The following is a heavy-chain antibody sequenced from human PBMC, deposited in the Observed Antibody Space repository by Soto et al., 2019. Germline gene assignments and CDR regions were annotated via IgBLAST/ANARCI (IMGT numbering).Heavy chain of an antibody. CDR2: ISAYNGNT. D-gene: IGHD3-22*01. CDR1: GYTFTSYG. CDR3: ARGFREVKDGRIVVVINGAFDI. J-gene: IGHJ3*02. Sequence: ASVKVSCKASGYTFTSYGISWVRQAPGQGLEWMGWISAYNGNTNYAQKLQGRVTMTTDTSTSTAYMELRSLRSDDTAVYYCARGFREVKDGRIVVVINGAFDIWGQGTMVTVSS. V-gene: IGHV1-18*01.